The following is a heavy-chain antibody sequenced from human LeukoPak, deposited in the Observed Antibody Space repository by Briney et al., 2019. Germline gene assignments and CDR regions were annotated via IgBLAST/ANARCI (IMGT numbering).Heavy chain of an antibody. Sequence: SETLSLTCTVSGDSLSNYYWSWIRQPAGKGLEWIGRIYTSGSTNYNPSPNSRVTMSIDTSKNQFSLKLNSVTAADTAVYYCAKETIVGATSVYWGQGVLVTVSS. D-gene: IGHD1-26*01. J-gene: IGHJ4*02. V-gene: IGHV4-4*07. CDR1: GDSLSNYY. CDR3: AKETIVGATSVY. CDR2: IYTSGST.